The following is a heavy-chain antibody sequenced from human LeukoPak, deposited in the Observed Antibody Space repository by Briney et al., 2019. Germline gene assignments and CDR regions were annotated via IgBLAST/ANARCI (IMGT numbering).Heavy chain of an antibody. CDR1: GGSISSYY. D-gene: IGHD5-18*01. J-gene: IGHJ6*03. CDR2: IYYSGST. CDR3: ARDQAMAPYYYMDV. V-gene: IGHV4-59*01. Sequence: SETLSLTCTVSGGSISSYYWSWLRQPPGKGLEWIGYIYYSGSTNYNPSLKSRVTISVDTSKNQFSLKLSSVTAADTAVYYCARDQAMAPYYYMDVWGKGTTVTVSS.